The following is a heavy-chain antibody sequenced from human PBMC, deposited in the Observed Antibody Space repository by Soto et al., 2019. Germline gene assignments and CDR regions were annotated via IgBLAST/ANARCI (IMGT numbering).Heavy chain of an antibody. CDR3: ARDLERAVDFWSGYYTGGAFDI. J-gene: IGHJ3*02. V-gene: IGHV1-69*06. Sequence: QVQLVQSGAEVKKPGSSVKVSCKASGGTFSSYAISWVRQAPGQGLEWMGGIIPIFGTANYAQKFQGRVTITADKSTSTAYMELSGLRSEDTAVYYCARDLERAVDFWSGYYTGGAFDIWGQGTMVTVSS. CDR1: GGTFSSYA. D-gene: IGHD3-3*01. CDR2: IIPIFGTA.